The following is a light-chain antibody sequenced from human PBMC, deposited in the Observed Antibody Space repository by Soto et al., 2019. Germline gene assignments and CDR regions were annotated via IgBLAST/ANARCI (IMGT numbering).Light chain of an antibody. CDR2: GVS. Sequence: EVVLTQSPGTLSLSPGGRATLSCRASQSVSGSDLAWYQQKPGQAPRLLISGVSNRATGTPDRFSGSGSGTDFTLTISSLEPEDFAVFYCHQYGTSPPTFGPGTKVDIK. CDR1: QSVSGSD. J-gene: IGKJ1*01. CDR3: HQYGTSPPT. V-gene: IGKV3-20*01.